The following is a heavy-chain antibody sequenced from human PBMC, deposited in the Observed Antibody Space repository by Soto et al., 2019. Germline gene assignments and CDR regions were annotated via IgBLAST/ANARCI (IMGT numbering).Heavy chain of an antibody. CDR1: GFTFSSYA. CDR3: AKDKSEWELLRNLFDY. J-gene: IGHJ4*02. D-gene: IGHD1-26*01. CDR2: ISGSGGST. V-gene: IGHV3-23*01. Sequence: GVLRLSCAASGFTFSSYAMSWVRQAPGKGLEWVSAISGSGGSTYYADSVKGRFTISRDNSKNTLYLQMNSLRAEDTAVYYCAKDKSEWELLRNLFDYWGQGTLVTVSS.